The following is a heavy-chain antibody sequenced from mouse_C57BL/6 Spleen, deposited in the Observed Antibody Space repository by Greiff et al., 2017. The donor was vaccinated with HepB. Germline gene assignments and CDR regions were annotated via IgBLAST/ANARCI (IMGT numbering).Heavy chain of an antibody. Sequence: DVQLQESGPGLVKPSQSLSLTCSVTGYSITSGYYWNWIRQFPGNKLEWMGYISYDGSNNYNPSLKNRISITRDTSKNQFFLKLNSVTTEDTATYYCARDQIYSRFDYWGQGTTLTVSS. CDR2: ISYDGSN. CDR3: ARDQIYSRFDY. V-gene: IGHV3-6*01. J-gene: IGHJ2*01. CDR1: GYSITSGYY. D-gene: IGHD2-1*01.